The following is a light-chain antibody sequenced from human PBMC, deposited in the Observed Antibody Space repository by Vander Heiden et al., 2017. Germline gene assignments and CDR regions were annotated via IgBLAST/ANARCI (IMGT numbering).Light chain of an antibody. CDR3: QQYYSTPWT. CDR1: QSVLYSSNNKNY. Sequence: DIVMTQFPDSLAVSLSERATINCKSSQSVLYSSNNKNYLAWYQQKPGQPPKLLIYWASTRESGVPDRFSGSGSGTDFTLTISSLQAEDVAVYYCQQYYSTPWTFGQGTKVEIK. J-gene: IGKJ1*01. V-gene: IGKV4-1*01. CDR2: WAS.